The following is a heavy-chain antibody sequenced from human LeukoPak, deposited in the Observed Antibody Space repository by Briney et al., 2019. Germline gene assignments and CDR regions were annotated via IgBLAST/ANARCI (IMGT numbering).Heavy chain of an antibody. CDR1: GFSFTSYW. Sequence: PGESLKISCKGSGFSFTSYWIGWVRQMPGKGLGWMGIIYPGDSDTRYSPSFQGQVAISADKSNSTAYLQWSSLKASDTAMYYCARGGYCSGGSCYYFDYWGQGTLVTVSS. V-gene: IGHV5-51*01. CDR2: IYPGDSDT. CDR3: ARGGYCSGGSCYYFDY. J-gene: IGHJ4*02. D-gene: IGHD2-15*01.